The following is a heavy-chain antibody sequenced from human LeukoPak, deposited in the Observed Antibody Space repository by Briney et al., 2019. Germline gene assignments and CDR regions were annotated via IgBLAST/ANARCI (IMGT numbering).Heavy chain of an antibody. Sequence: GGSLRLSCAASGFAVSSNYMSWVRDAPGKGPEWVSVIYSGGTTYYADSVKGRFIISRDNSKNTLYLQMDSLRADDTAVYFCAREVPATAMFFDYWGQGTLVTVSS. D-gene: IGHD2-2*01. CDR2: IYSGGTT. CDR3: AREVPATAMFFDY. J-gene: IGHJ4*02. CDR1: GFAVSSNY. V-gene: IGHV3-53*01.